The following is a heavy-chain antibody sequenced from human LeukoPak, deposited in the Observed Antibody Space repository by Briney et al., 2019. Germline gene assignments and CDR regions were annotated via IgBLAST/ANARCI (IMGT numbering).Heavy chain of an antibody. CDR2: ISGGGGST. J-gene: IGHJ5*02. CDR3: SRVLTSGTRRFDP. Sequence: GGSLRLSCAASGFTFSSYAMSWVRQAPGKGLEWVSAISGGGGSTYYADSVKGRFTISRDNSKNTLYLQMNSLRAEDTAVFYCSRVLTSGTRRFDPWGQGTLVTVSS. V-gene: IGHV3-23*01. CDR1: GFTFSSYA. D-gene: IGHD1-1*01.